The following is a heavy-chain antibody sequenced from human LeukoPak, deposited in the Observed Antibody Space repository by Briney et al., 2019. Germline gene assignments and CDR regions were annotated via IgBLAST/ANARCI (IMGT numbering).Heavy chain of an antibody. J-gene: IGHJ4*02. CDR1: GFTFSSYS. V-gene: IGHV3-21*04. CDR2: ISSSSSYI. Sequence: PGGSLRLSCAASGFTFSSYSMNWVRQAPGKGLEWVSSISSSSSYIYYADSVKGRFTISRDNAKNSLYLQMNSLRAEDTALYYCARGFWSGYYTANYYFDYWGQGTLVTVSS. CDR3: ARGFWSGYYTANYYFDY. D-gene: IGHD3-3*01.